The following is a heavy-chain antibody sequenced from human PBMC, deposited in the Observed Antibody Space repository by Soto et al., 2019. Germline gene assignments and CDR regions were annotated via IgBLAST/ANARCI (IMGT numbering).Heavy chain of an antibody. CDR3: ARGLWFDP. CDR1: GFTFSNYY. Sequence: PGGSLRLSCAASGFTFSNYYMNWVRQAPGKGLEWVSSTGSGSGSIYYADSVKGRFTISRDNAKNSLYLQMNSLRAEDTAVYYCARGLWFDPWGQGTLVTVSS. CDR2: TGSGSGSI. V-gene: IGHV3-21*01. J-gene: IGHJ5*02.